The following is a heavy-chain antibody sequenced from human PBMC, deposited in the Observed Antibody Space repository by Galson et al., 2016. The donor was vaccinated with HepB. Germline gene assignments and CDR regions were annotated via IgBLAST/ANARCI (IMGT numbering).Heavy chain of an antibody. CDR2: ISGSGVGT. V-gene: IGHV3-23*01. D-gene: IGHD3-10*01. CDR3: AKDRTLLVWLEMEPDDALDI. CDR1: GFTFGSYA. J-gene: IGHJ3*02. Sequence: SLRLSCAGSGFTFGSYAMNWVRQAPGKGLEWVSTISGSGVGTYYADSVKGRFIVSRDNSKNTLYLLMTSLTAVDTAVYYCAKDRTLLVWLEMEPDDALDIWGQGSMVTVSS.